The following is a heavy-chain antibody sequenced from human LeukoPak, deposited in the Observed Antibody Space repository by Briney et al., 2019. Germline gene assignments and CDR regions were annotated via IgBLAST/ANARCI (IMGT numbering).Heavy chain of an antibody. V-gene: IGHV3-15*01. J-gene: IGHJ4*02. D-gene: IGHD7-27*01. Sequence: PGGSLSLFCAASGFTFGSYDVRWVRQAPGKGLEWVGRIKSKTDGGTKDYAAPVTGRFIVSRDDSKNTLYLQMNSLKTEDTAVYYCTTKLGIGAYFDFWGQGTLVTVSS. CDR2: IKSKTDGGTK. CDR3: TTKLGIGAYFDF. CDR1: GFTFGSYD.